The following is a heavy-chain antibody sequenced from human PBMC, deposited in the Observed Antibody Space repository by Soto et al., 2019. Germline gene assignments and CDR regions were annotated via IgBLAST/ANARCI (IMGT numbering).Heavy chain of an antibody. CDR2: VYFNGNT. CDR1: AASFSKYY. J-gene: IGHJ4*02. Sequence: TSETLSLTCTVSAASFSKYYWSWIRQPPGKGLEWIGHVYFNGNTNYNPSLKRRVSISIDTSKNQIPLNLSSVTAADTAVYYCASVTFGGVVLAHWGQGTLVTVSS. D-gene: IGHD3-16*01. V-gene: IGHV4-59*01. CDR3: ASVTFGGVVLAH.